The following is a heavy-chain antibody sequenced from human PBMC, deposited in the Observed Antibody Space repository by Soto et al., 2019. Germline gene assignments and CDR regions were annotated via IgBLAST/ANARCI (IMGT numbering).Heavy chain of an antibody. Sequence: QVQLVQSGAEVKKPGASVKVSCKASDYTFTSYDISWVRQAPGQGLEWMGWISAYSGNTNYAQKFQGRVTMTTDTSRSTAYMELRSLRSDDTAVYYCAREGQTEYYFDSWGRGTLVTVSS. CDR3: AREGQTEYYFDS. V-gene: IGHV1-18*01. J-gene: IGHJ4*02. CDR2: ISAYSGNT. CDR1: DYTFTSYD.